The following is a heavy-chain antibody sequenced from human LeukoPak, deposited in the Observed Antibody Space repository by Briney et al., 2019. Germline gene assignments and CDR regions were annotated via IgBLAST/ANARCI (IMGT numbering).Heavy chain of an antibody. CDR2: IYTSGVT. CDR1: GGSMSSFY. V-gene: IGHV4-4*07. D-gene: IGHD3-22*01. J-gene: IGHJ4*02. Sequence: SETLSLTCTVSGGSMSSFYWDRIRQPAGKGLQWIGRIYTSGVTNYNPSLKSRVIMSVDTSKNQFSLKLSSVTAADTAVYYCAREWTSGDGSGYPYYFDYWGPGTLVTVSS. CDR3: AREWTSGDGSGYPYYFDY.